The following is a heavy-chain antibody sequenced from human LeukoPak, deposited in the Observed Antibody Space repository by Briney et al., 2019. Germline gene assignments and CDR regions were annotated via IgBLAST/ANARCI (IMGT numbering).Heavy chain of an antibody. CDR3: ARDRAYKSFDY. D-gene: IGHD3-16*01. CDR1: GFTFSSSW. V-gene: IGHV3-7*04. CDR2: IKPDGSEG. Sequence: PGGSLRLSCAASGFTFSSSWMTWVRQAPGKGLEWVATIKPDGSEGSYVDSVNGRFTISRGNAKNSLFLRMISLRAEDTAVYYCARDRAYKSFDYWGQGALVTVSS. J-gene: IGHJ4*02.